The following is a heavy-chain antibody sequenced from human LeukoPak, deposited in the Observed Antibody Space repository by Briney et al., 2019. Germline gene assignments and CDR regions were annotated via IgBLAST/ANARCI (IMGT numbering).Heavy chain of an antibody. J-gene: IGHJ4*02. D-gene: IGHD6-25*01. Sequence: GGSLRLSCAASGFTFSSYSMNWVRQAPGKVLEWVSSTISISSYIYYADSVKGRFTISRDDAKNSLYLQMNSLRAEDTAVYYCARDHAYSIGFDYWGQGTLVTVSS. CDR3: ARDHAYSIGFDY. CDR1: GFTFSSYS. V-gene: IGHV3-21*01. CDR2: TISISSYI.